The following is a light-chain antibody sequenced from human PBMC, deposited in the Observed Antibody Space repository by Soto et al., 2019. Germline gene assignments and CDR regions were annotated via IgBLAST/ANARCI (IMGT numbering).Light chain of an antibody. CDR2: GAS. Sequence: EIVLTQSPGTLSLSPGERATLSCRASQSVSSTYLAWYQQKPGQAPRLLIYGASSRATGIPDKFRGSGSGTDFPLTISRLEPEDFAVYYCQQYGSSPTTFGQGTKGEIK. V-gene: IGKV3-20*01. CDR1: QSVSSTY. CDR3: QQYGSSPTT. J-gene: IGKJ1*01.